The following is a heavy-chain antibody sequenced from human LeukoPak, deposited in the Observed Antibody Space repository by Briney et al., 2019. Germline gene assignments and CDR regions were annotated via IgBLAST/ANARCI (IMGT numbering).Heavy chain of an antibody. V-gene: IGHV3-23*01. CDR3: AKDLQLPKPASIAVAGTDY. CDR1: GIALSNYG. Sequence: GGSLRLSCAVSGIALSNYGMSWVRQAPGKGLEWVAGISDSGGSTTYADSVKGRFTISRDNPKNTLFLQMNSLRVEDTAVYYCAKDLQLPKPASIAVAGTDYWGQGTLVTVSS. CDR2: ISDSGGST. J-gene: IGHJ4*02. D-gene: IGHD6-19*01.